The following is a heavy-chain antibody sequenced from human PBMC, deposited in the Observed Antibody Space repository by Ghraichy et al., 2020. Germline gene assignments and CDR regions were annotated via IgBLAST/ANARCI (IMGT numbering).Heavy chain of an antibody. Sequence: SETLSLTCTVSGGSISSSSYYWGWIRQPPGKGLEWIGSIYYSGSTYYNPSLKSRVTISVDTSKNQFSLKLSSVTAADTAVYYCVKYYDSSGYSHIDYWSQGTLVTVSS. V-gene: IGHV4-39*01. CDR2: IYYSGST. CDR1: GGSISSSSYY. CDR3: VKYYDSSGYSHIDY. D-gene: IGHD3-22*01. J-gene: IGHJ4*02.